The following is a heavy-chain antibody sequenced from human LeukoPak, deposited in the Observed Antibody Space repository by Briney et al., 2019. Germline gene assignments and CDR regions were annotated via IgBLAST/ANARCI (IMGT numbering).Heavy chain of an antibody. CDR2: ISSSSSTI. CDR1: GFTFSTHG. D-gene: IGHD3-9*01. CDR3: ASADYDILTGYYIPLKNDAFDI. J-gene: IGHJ3*02. Sequence: PGGSLRLSCAASGFTFSTHGMHWVRQAPGKGLEWVSYISSSSSTIYYADSVKGRFTISRDNAKNSLYLQMNSLRAEDTAVYYCASADYDILTGYYIPLKNDAFDIWGQGTMVTVSS. V-gene: IGHV3-48*01.